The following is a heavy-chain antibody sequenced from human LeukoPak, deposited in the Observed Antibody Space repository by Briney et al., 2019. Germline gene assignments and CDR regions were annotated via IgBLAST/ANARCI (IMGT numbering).Heavy chain of an antibody. CDR2: ISSSSSYI. CDR1: GFTFSSYS. V-gene: IGHV3-21*01. D-gene: IGHD2-15*01. CDR3: ARLPPLRGYCSGGSCASEGYYYYGMDV. Sequence: GGSLRLSCAASGFTFSSYSMNWVRQAPGKGLEWVSSISSSSSYIYYADSVKGRFTISRDNAKNSLYLQMNSLRAEDTAVYYCARLPPLRGYCSGGSCASEGYYYYGMDVRGQGTTVTVSS. J-gene: IGHJ6*02.